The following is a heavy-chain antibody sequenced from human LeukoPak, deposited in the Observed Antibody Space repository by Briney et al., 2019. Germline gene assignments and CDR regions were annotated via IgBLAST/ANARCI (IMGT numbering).Heavy chain of an antibody. CDR3: ARGRRDGSYYFDY. V-gene: IGHV4-61*05. CDR1: GGSIRSSYYY. CDR2: IYYSGST. Sequence: KPSETLSLTCTVSGGSIRSSYYYWGWIRQPPGKGLEWIGYIYYSGSTNYNPSLKSQFTISIETSRNQFSLSLTSVTAADTAMYYCARGRRDGSYYFDYWGQGTSVTVSS. D-gene: IGHD1-26*01. J-gene: IGHJ4*02.